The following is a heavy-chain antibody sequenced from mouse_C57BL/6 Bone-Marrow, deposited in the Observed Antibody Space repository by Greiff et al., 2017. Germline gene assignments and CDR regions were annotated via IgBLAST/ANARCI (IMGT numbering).Heavy chain of an antibody. Sequence: VQLQQSGAELARPGASVKLSCKASGYTFTSYGISWVKQRTGQGLEWIGEISPRSGNTYYTEKFKGKATLTADKSSSTAYMELRSLTSEDSAVDFCAREDYGSSRYWYFDVWGTGTTVTVSS. CDR1: GYTFTSYG. D-gene: IGHD1-1*01. V-gene: IGHV1-81*01. J-gene: IGHJ1*03. CDR3: AREDYGSSRYWYFDV. CDR2: ISPRSGNT.